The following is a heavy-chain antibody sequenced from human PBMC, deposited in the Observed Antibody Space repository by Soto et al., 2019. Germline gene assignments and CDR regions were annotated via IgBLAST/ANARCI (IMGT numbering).Heavy chain of an antibody. CDR2: INPSGEST. D-gene: IGHD1-1*01. Sequence: GASVKVSCKASGYTFTSYFLHWVRLAPGQGLEWMGIINPSGESTTYAQKFQGRVTMTRDTSTSTGYMELSSLRSEDTAVFYCARESGTGFDYWGQGTLVTVSS. CDR1: GYTFTSYF. CDR3: ARESGTGFDY. J-gene: IGHJ4*02. V-gene: IGHV1-46*01.